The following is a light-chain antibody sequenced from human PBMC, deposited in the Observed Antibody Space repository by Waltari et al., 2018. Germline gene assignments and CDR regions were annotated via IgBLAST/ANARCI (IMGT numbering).Light chain of an antibody. Sequence: DIQMTQSPSSLSASVGDRVTIPCRASQGISNYLAWYQQKPGKVPKLLIYAASTLQSRVPSRFSGSGSGTDFTLTISSLQPEDVATYYCQKYNSAPPLFTFGPGTKVDIK. CDR2: AAS. V-gene: IGKV1-27*01. J-gene: IGKJ3*01. CDR3: QKYNSAPPLFT. CDR1: QGISNY.